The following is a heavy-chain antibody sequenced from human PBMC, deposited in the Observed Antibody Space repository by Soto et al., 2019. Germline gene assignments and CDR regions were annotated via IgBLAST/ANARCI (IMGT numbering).Heavy chain of an antibody. CDR2: ISGSGGST. CDR3: ANTIQLWTAGNYGMDV. D-gene: IGHD5-18*01. Sequence: PGGSLRLSCAASGFTFSSYAMSWVRQAPGKGLEWVSAISGSGGSTYYADSVKGRFTISRDNSKNTLYLQMNSLRAEDTAVYYCANTIQLWTAGNYGMDVWGQGTTVTVSS. V-gene: IGHV3-23*01. CDR1: GFTFSSYA. J-gene: IGHJ6*02.